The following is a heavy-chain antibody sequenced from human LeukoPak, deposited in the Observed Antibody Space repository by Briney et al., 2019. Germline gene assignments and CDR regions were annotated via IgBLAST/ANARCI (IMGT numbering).Heavy chain of an antibody. Sequence: PSETLSLTCTVSGGSISSSSYYWGWIRQPPGKGLEWIGSIYYSGSTYYNPSLKSRVTISVDTSKNQFSLKLSSVTAADTAVYYCARDPGSGWLGNWFDPWGQGTLVTVSS. D-gene: IGHD6-19*01. CDR2: IYYSGST. J-gene: IGHJ5*02. CDR3: ARDPGSGWLGNWFDP. V-gene: IGHV4-39*07. CDR1: GGSISSSSYY.